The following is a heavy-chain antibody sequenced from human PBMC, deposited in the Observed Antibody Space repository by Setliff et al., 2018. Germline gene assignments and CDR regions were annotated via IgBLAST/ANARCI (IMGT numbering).Heavy chain of an antibody. Sequence: ASVKVSCKASGGTFSSYGISWVRQAPGQGLEWMGWISAYNGNTNYAQKLQGRVTMTTDTSTSTAYMELRSLRPDDTAVYYCVRDLGQWALDVWGQGTLGTVSS. D-gene: IGHD1-26*01. CDR1: GGTFSSYG. CDR2: ISAYNGNT. V-gene: IGHV1-18*01. CDR3: VRDLGQWALDV. J-gene: IGHJ4*02.